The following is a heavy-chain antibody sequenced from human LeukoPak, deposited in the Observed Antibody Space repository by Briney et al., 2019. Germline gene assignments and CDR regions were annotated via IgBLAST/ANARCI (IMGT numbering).Heavy chain of an antibody. CDR1: GGTFSSYA. CDR2: IIPIFGTA. Sequence: SVKVSCKASGGTFSSYAISWVRQAPGQGLEWMGRIIPIFGTANYAQKFQGRVTITTDESKSTAYMELSSLRSEDTAVYYCARASGITGTTRDFDYWGQGTLVTVSS. J-gene: IGHJ4*02. CDR3: ARASGITGTTRDFDY. D-gene: IGHD1-20*01. V-gene: IGHV1-69*05.